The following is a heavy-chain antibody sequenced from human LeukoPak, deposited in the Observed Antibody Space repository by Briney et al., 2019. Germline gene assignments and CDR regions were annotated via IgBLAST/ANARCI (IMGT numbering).Heavy chain of an antibody. CDR2: MNPNSGNT. CDR1: GYTFTSYD. D-gene: IGHD3-22*01. Sequence: ASVKVSCKASGYTFTSYDINWVRQATGQGLEWMGWMNPNSGNTGYAQKFQGRVTITRNTSISTAYMELSSLRSEDTGVYYCATTPAYYYDSSGYYYLDYWGQGTLVTVSS. J-gene: IGHJ4*02. V-gene: IGHV1-8*03. CDR3: ATTPAYYYDSSGYYYLDY.